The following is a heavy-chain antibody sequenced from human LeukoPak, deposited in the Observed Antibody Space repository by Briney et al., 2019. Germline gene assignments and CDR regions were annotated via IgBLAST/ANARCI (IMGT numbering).Heavy chain of an antibody. CDR1: GFTVSSNY. V-gene: IGHV3-53*01. CDR3: ARAPVAAAPPYFDY. Sequence: SGGSLRLSCAPSGFTVSSNYMSWVRQAPGKGLEGVSVIYSGGYTYYADSVKGRFTISRDNSKNTLYLQMNSLTAGDTAVYYCARAPVAAAPPYFDYWGQGTLVTVSS. J-gene: IGHJ4*02. CDR2: IYSGGYT. D-gene: IGHD2-15*01.